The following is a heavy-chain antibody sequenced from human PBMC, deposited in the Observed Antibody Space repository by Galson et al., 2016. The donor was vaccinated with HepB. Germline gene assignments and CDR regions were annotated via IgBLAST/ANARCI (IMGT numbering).Heavy chain of an antibody. J-gene: IGHJ4*02. CDR3: ARLVENWNEAGRFDS. V-gene: IGHV3-23*01. CDR1: GFTFSNYV. CDR2: ISGSGTNT. D-gene: IGHD1-1*01. Sequence: SLRLSCAASGFTFSNYVMNWVRQAPGKGLEWVSAISGSGTNTYYEDSVEGRFTISRDNSKNTLFLQMNSLRAEDTAVYYCARLVENWNEAGRFDSWGQGTLVTVSS.